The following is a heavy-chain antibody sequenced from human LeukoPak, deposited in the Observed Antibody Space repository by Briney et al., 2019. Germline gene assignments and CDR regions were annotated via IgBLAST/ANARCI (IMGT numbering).Heavy chain of an antibody. V-gene: IGHV3-21*01. CDR1: GLTFSSYS. CDR2: ISTRSGTYT. CDR3: ASSGAIIIIRNTWFDG. J-gene: IGHJ5*02. D-gene: IGHD3-10*01. Sequence: TGGSLRLSCAASGLTFSSYSFHWVRQAPGKGLEWVSSISTRSGTYTYYADSVKGRFIISRDNAKNSLYLQMNSLRSDDTAVYYCASSGAIIIIRNTWFDGWGQGTLVTVSA.